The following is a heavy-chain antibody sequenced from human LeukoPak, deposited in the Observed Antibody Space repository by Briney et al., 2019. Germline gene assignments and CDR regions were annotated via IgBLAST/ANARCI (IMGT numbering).Heavy chain of an antibody. D-gene: IGHD3-16*01. Sequence: SETLSLTCAVYGGSFSGYYWSWIRQPPGKGLEWIGEINHSGGTNYNPSLKSRVTISVDTSKNQFSLKLSSVTATDTAVYYCARGRDMITFGGVLAFDYWGQGTLVTVSS. CDR3: ARGRDMITFGGVLAFDY. CDR2: INHSGGT. J-gene: IGHJ4*02. CDR1: GGSFSGYY. V-gene: IGHV4-34*01.